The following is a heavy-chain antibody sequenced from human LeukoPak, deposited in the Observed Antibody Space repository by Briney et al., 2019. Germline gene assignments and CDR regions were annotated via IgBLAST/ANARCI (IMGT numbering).Heavy chain of an antibody. Sequence: SGTLSLTCAVSGGSISSSNWWSWVRQPPGKGLEWIGEIYHSGSTNYNPSLKSRVTISVDKSKNQFSLKLSSVTAADTAVYYCARVIVDTAISYYYYMDVWGKGTTVTVSS. CDR3: ARVIVDTAISYYYYMDV. J-gene: IGHJ6*03. CDR2: IYHSGST. D-gene: IGHD5-18*01. CDR1: GGSISSSNW. V-gene: IGHV4-4*02.